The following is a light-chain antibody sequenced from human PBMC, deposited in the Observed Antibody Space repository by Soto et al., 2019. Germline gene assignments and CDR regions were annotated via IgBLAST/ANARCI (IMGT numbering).Light chain of an antibody. J-gene: IGLJ2*01. CDR1: SSDVGGYKY. Sequence: QSALTQPASVSGSPGQSITISCTGTSSDVGGYKYVSWYQQHPGKTPKLLIYEVSNRPSGVSSRFSGSKSGNTASLTISGLLAEDEADYYCTSYTSSATGVFGGGTQLTVL. CDR2: EVS. V-gene: IGLV2-14*01. CDR3: TSYTSSATGV.